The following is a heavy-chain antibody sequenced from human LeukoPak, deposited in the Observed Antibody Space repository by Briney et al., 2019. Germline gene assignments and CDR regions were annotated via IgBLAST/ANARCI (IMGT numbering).Heavy chain of an antibody. Sequence: SETLSLTCTVSGGSISSYYWSWIRQPPGKGLEWIGYIYYSGSTNYNPSLKSRVTISVDTSKNQFSLKLSSVTAADTAVYYCARRPGSYSVDYWGQGTLVTVSS. J-gene: IGHJ4*02. CDR1: GGSISSYY. D-gene: IGHD1-26*01. CDR2: IYYSGST. CDR3: ARRPGSYSVDY. V-gene: IGHV4-59*12.